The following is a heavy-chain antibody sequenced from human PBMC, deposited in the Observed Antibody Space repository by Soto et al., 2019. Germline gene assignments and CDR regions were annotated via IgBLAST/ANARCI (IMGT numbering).Heavy chain of an antibody. J-gene: IGHJ6*02. Sequence: SETLSLTXTVSGDSISSDNKYWSWIRQAPGKGLEWIGYIFSSGTTYYNPSLKSRLTMSLDTSQNQFSLRLASVTDADSAVYYCARVPSPFDYYYAMDVWGQGTTVTVSS. D-gene: IGHD3-16*01. V-gene: IGHV4-30-4*01. CDR3: ARVPSPFDYYYAMDV. CDR1: GDSISSDNKY. CDR2: IFSSGTT.